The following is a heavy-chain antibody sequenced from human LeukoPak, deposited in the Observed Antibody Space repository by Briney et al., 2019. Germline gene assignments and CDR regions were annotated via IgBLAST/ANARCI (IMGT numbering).Heavy chain of an antibody. J-gene: IGHJ5*02. D-gene: IGHD3-10*01. CDR3: ARGREWFGEFQVGFDP. V-gene: IGHV4-59*01. Sequence: SETLSLTCTVSGGSLSSYYWSWIRQPPGKGLEWIGYIYYSGSTNYNPSLKSRVTISVDTSKNQFSLKLSSVTAADTAVYYCARGREWFGEFQVGFDPWGQGTLVTVSS. CDR1: GGSLSSYY. CDR2: IYYSGST.